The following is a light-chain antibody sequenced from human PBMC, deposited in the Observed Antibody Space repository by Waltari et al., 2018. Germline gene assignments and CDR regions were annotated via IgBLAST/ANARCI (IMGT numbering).Light chain of an antibody. CDR1: KVGDKS. CDR3: QAWDSGIV. J-gene: IGLJ2*01. CDR2: RDN. V-gene: IGLV3-1*01. Sequence: SYEVTQPPSVSVSPGQPATITCSGAKVGDKSVCWYQQKAGQSPVLLIYRDNMRPSGIPERFSGSNSGNTATLTISGTQALDEADYHCQAWDSGIVFGGGTKLTVL.